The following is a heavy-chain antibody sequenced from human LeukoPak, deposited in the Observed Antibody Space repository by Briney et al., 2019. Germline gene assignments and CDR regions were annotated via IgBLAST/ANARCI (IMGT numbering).Heavy chain of an antibody. J-gene: IGHJ4*02. D-gene: IGHD3-3*01. CDR3: ARDVVITIFGVDYFDY. CDR1: GFTFSSYS. Sequence: GGSLRLSCAASGFTFSSYSMNWVRQAPGNGLGWVSSISSSSSYIYYADSVKGRFTISRDNAKNSLYLQMNSLRAEDTAVYYCARDVVITIFGVDYFDYWGQGTLVTVPS. V-gene: IGHV3-21*01. CDR2: ISSSSSYI.